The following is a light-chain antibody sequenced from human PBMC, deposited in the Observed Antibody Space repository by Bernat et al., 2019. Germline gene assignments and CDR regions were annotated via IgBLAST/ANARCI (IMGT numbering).Light chain of an antibody. CDR1: QSVSSSY. CDR2: GPS. Sequence: EIVLTQSPGTLSLSPGERATLSCRASQSVSSSYLAWYQQKPGQAPRLLIYGPSSRATGIPDRFSGSVSGTDFTLTISRLEPEDFAVYYCQQYGSSPWAVGQGTKVEIK. J-gene: IGKJ1*01. CDR3: QQYGSSPWA. V-gene: IGKV3-20*01.